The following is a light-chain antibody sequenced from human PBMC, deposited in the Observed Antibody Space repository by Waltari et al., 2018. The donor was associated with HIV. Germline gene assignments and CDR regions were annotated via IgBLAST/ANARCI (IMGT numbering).Light chain of an antibody. CDR1: QTITDK. Sequence: DIQMTQSPSSLSASVGDRVTITCRSSQTITDKVNLYQQKSGEAPKVLIYDASTLETDVPSRFSGSGSGTDFTLTISSLQPDDFATYFCQQSFMSPLTFGPGTKVDI. V-gene: IGKV1-39*01. CDR2: DAS. J-gene: IGKJ3*01. CDR3: QQSFMSPLT.